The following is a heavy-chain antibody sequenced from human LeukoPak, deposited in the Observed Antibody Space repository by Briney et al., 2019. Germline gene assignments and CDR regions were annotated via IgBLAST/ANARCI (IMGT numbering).Heavy chain of an antibody. CDR1: GXTFSNYA. V-gene: IGHV3-23*01. CDR2: ISGSGGNT. D-gene: IGHD3-22*01. J-gene: IGHJ4*02. Sequence: GGSLRLSRAASGXTFSNYAVSWVRQAPGKGLEWVAAISGSGGNTHYADSVKGRFTISRDNSKNTLYLQMNSLRAEDTAIYYCANQYYYGSSGYYYFDHWGQGTLVTVSS. CDR3: ANQYYYGSSGYYYFDH.